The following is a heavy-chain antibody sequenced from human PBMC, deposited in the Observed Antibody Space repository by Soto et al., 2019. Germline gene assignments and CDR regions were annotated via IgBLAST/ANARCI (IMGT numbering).Heavy chain of an antibody. CDR3: ASSGDYTLFDY. CDR1: GYTFPRYG. V-gene: IGHV1-18*01. Sequence: ASVKVSCQASGYTFPRYGISWVRQAPGQGLEWMGWISAYNGNTNYAQKLQGRVTMTTDTSTSTAYMELRSLRSDDTAVYYCASSGDYTLFDYWGQGTLVTVSS. D-gene: IGHD4-17*01. J-gene: IGHJ4*02. CDR2: ISAYNGNT.